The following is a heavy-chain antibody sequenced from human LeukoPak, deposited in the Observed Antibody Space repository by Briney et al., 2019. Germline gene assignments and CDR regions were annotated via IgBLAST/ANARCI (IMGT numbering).Heavy chain of an antibody. CDR2: INHSGST. D-gene: IGHD1-26*01. V-gene: IGHV4-34*01. CDR1: GGSFSGYY. J-gene: IGHJ4*02. Sequence: SETLSLTCAVYGGSFSGYYWSWIRQPPGKGLEWIEEINHSGSTNYNPSLKSRVTISVDTSKNQFSLKLSSVTAADTAVYYCARLSGSYSSDYWGQGTLVTVSS. CDR3: ARLSGSYSSDY.